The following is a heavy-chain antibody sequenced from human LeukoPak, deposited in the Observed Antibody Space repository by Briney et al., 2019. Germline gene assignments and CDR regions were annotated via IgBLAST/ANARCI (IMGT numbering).Heavy chain of an antibody. Sequence: GGSLRLSCAASGFTFSSYSMNWVRQAPGKGLEWVSSISSSSSYIYYADSVKGRFTISRDNAKNSLYLQMNSLRAEDTAVYYCARDRSLWFGESPTHQFDYWGQGTLVTVSS. CDR3: ARDRSLWFGESPTHQFDY. CDR2: ISSSSSYI. CDR1: GFTFSSYS. D-gene: IGHD3-10*01. J-gene: IGHJ4*02. V-gene: IGHV3-21*01.